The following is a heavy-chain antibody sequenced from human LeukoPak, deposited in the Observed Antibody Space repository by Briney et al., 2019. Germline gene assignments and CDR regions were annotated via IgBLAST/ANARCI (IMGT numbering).Heavy chain of an antibody. Sequence: GGSLRLSCVATGFTFASHAVSWVRQAPGKGLEWVSSISESGDNTYYADSVKGRFTISRDTSKNTLYLQMNSLRAEDTAVYYCAKLLGEAGGPWGQGTLVTVSS. CDR2: ISESGDNT. CDR1: GFTFASHA. J-gene: IGHJ5*02. V-gene: IGHV3-23*01. CDR3: AKLLGEAGGP. D-gene: IGHD3-10*01.